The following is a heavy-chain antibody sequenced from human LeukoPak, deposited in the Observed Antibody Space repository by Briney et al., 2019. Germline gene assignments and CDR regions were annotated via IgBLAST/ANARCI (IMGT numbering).Heavy chain of an antibody. CDR3: ARHLGGYCGGGSCHQLYYFDY. CDR2: IYSSGCT. D-gene: IGHD2-15*01. CDR1: GDSISSSSHF. V-gene: IGHV4-39*01. J-gene: IGHJ4*02. Sequence: SETLSLTCTVSGDSISSSSHFWGWIRQPPGKGLEWIGSIYSSGCTYYNPSLRSRVTISVDTSNNQFSLRLSSVTAADSAVYYCARHLGGYCGGGSCHQLYYFDYWGQGTLVTVSS.